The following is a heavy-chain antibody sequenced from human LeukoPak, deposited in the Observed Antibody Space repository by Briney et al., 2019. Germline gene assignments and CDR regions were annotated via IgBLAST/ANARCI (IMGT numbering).Heavy chain of an antibody. CDR2: ISYDGSNK. D-gene: IGHD3-22*01. CDR3: AKSYYYDSSGYKYYFDY. J-gene: IGHJ4*02. V-gene: IGHV3-30*18. CDR1: GFTFSSYG. Sequence: SGRSLRLSCAASGFTFSSYGMHWVRQAPGKGLEWVAVISYDGSNKYYADSVKGRFTISRDNSKNTLYLQMNSLRAEDTAVYYCAKSYYYDSSGYKYYFDYWGQGTLVTVSS.